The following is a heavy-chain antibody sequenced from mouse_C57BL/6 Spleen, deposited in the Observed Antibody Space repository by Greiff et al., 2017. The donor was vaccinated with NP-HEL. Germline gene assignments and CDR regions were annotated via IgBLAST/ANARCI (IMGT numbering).Heavy chain of an antibody. CDR2: ISSGGSYT. D-gene: IGHD1-1*01. CDR3: ARPGSSFHWYFDV. V-gene: IGHV5-6*02. Sequence: DVKLVESGGDLVKPGGSLTLSCAASGFTFSSYGMSWVRQTPDKRLEWVATISSGGSYTYYPDSVKGRFTISRDNAKNTLYLQMSSLKSEDTARYYCARPGSSFHWYFDVWGTGTTVTVSA. J-gene: IGHJ1*03. CDR1: GFTFSSYG.